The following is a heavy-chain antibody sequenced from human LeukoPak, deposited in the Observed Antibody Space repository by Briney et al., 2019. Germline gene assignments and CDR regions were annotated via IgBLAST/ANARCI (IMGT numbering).Heavy chain of an antibody. Sequence: PSETLSLTCAVYGGSFSGYYWSWTRQPPGKGLEWIGEINHSGSTNYNPSLKSRVTISVGTSKNQFSLKLSSVTAADTAVYYCARFRVAGIDYWGQGTLVTVSS. CDR2: INHSGST. D-gene: IGHD6-19*01. CDR1: GGSFSGYY. J-gene: IGHJ4*02. V-gene: IGHV4-34*01. CDR3: ARFRVAGIDY.